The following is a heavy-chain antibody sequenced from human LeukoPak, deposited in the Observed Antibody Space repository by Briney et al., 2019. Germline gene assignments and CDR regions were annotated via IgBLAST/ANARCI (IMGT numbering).Heavy chain of an antibody. Sequence: PGGSLRLSCAASGFTFSSYAMHWVRQAPGKGLEWVAVISYDGSNKYYADSVKGRFTISRDNSKNTLYLQMNSLRAEDTAVYYCAKPSQYFDWLFYHYYFDYWGQGTLVTVSS. CDR3: AKPSQYFDWLFYHYYFDY. CDR2: ISYDGSNK. V-gene: IGHV3-30*18. J-gene: IGHJ4*02. CDR1: GFTFSSYA. D-gene: IGHD3-9*01.